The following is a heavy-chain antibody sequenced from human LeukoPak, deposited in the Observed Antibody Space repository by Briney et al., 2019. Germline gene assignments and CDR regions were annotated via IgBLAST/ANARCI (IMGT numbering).Heavy chain of an antibody. D-gene: IGHD3-10*01. CDR1: GFTFSSYA. CDR2: ISYEGGTQ. Sequence: GGSLRLSCAASGFTFSSYAMGWVRQAPGKGLEWVAVISYEGGTQHYADSVKGRFIISRDNPRNTLYLQMNILRTEDTAVYYCAKEGTPHVSTWYDLWGQGTQVIVSS. V-gene: IGHV3-30*18. CDR3: AKEGTPHVSTWYDL. J-gene: IGHJ5*02.